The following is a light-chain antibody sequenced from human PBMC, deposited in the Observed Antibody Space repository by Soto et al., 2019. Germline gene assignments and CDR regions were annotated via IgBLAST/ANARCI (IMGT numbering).Light chain of an antibody. Sequence: QSALTQPASVSGSPGQSITIYCTGTSSDVGGYNYVSWYQQHPDKAPKLRIYEVSNRPSGVSNRFSGSKSGNTASLTISGLQAEDEADYYCSSYTSSSTRVFGGGTKVTVL. J-gene: IGLJ3*02. CDR3: SSYTSSSTRV. CDR2: EVS. CDR1: SSDVGGYNY. V-gene: IGLV2-14*01.